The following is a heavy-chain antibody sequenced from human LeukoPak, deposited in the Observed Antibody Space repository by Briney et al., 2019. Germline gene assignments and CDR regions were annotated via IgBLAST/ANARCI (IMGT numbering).Heavy chain of an antibody. CDR3: ARGAGATLYYYYYYMDV. V-gene: IGHV1-2*02. J-gene: IGHJ6*03. CDR1: GYTFTGYY. CDR2: INPNSGGT. Sequence: ASVKVSRKASGYTFTGYYMHWVRQAPGQGLEWMGWINPNSGGTNYAQKFQGRVTMTRDTSISTAYMELSRLRSDDTAVYYCARGAGATLYYYYYYMDVWGKGTTVTVSS. D-gene: IGHD1-26*01.